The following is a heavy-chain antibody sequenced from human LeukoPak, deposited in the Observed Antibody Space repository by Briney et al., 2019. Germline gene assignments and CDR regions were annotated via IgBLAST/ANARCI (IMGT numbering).Heavy chain of an antibody. CDR3: ARDDSSGLLDYYYGMDV. Sequence: GAPVKVSCKASGYTFTSYAMHWVRQAPGQRLEWMGWINAGNGNTKYSQKFQGRVTITRDTSASTAYMELSSLRSEDTAVYYCARDDSSGLLDYYYGMDVWGQGTTVTVSS. CDR2: INAGNGNT. D-gene: IGHD3-22*01. V-gene: IGHV1-3*01. CDR1: GYTFTSYA. J-gene: IGHJ6*02.